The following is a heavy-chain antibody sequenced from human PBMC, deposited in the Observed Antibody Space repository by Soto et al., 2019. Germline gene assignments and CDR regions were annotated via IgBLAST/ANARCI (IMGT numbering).Heavy chain of an antibody. CDR1: GGSISSSSYY. V-gene: IGHV4-39*07. D-gene: IGHD3-3*01. J-gene: IGHJ4*02. Sequence: SETLSLTCTVSGGSISSSSYYWGWIRQPPGKGLEWIGEINHSGSTNYNPSLKSRVTISVDTSKNQFSLKLSSVTAADTAVYYCARSLRFLDYWGQGTLVTVSS. CDR2: INHSGST. CDR3: ARSLRFLDY.